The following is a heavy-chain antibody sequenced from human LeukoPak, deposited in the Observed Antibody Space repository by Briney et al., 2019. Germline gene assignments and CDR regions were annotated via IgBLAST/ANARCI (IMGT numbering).Heavy chain of an antibody. J-gene: IGHJ4*02. CDR3: ARDNDSSGYYFHYFDY. Sequence: ASVTVSCKASGGTFSSYAISWVRQAPGQGLEWMGGIIPIFGTANYAQKFQGRVTITADESTSTAYMELSSLRSEDTAVYYCARDNDSSGYYFHYFDYWGQGTLVTVSS. D-gene: IGHD3-22*01. CDR1: GGTFSSYA. V-gene: IGHV1-69*13. CDR2: IIPIFGTA.